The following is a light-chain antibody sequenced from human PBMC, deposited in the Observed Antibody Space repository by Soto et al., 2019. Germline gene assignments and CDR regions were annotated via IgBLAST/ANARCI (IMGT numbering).Light chain of an antibody. Sequence: DIQMTQSPSSLSASVGDRVTITCRASRGIRDALGWYQQKSGKVPKRLIYSASSLQNWAPSRFSGRGYGTEFNLPISSLPPEDFATYFCLQHSDYPFTFGQGTRLES. V-gene: IGKV1-17*01. J-gene: IGKJ2*01. CDR2: SAS. CDR1: RGIRDA. CDR3: LQHSDYPFT.